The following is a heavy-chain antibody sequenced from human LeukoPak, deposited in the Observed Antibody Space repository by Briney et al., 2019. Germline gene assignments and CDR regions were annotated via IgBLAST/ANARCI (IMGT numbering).Heavy chain of an antibody. Sequence: SETLSLTCIISGGSISDYYWGWIRQPPGKGLEWIGYVHSNGDTDYNPSLRSRLTILLDTSKKDFSLKVSSVTAADTAVYYCAREGASSGLDYWGQGTLVTVSS. CDR2: VHSNGDT. CDR3: AREGASSGLDY. J-gene: IGHJ4*02. V-gene: IGHV4-59*12. CDR1: GGSISDYY.